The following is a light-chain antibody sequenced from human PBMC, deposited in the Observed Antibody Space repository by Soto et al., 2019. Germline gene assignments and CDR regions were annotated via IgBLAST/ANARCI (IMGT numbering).Light chain of an antibody. Sequence: QSALTQPASVSGSPGQSITISCAGTNSDVGAYNYVSWYQHHPGKAPKLMIYDVNNRPSGDSNRFSGSKSGNTASLTISGLQAEDEADYYCSSWTSGATYVFGSGTKLTVL. V-gene: IGLV2-14*03. CDR1: NSDVGAYNY. CDR2: DVN. J-gene: IGLJ1*01. CDR3: SSWTSGATYV.